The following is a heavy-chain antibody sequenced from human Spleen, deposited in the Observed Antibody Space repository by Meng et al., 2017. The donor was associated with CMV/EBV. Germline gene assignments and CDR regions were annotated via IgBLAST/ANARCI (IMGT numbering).Heavy chain of an antibody. CDR3: ARVQYYDFWSGYSPGYFDY. Sequence: GSLRLSCAASGFTFSPYWMSWVRQAPGKGLEWVANIKQDGSEKYYVDSVKGRFTVSRDNAKNSLYLQMNSLRAEDTAVYYCARVQYYDFWSGYSPGYFDYWGQGTLVTVSS. V-gene: IGHV3-7*03. CDR2: IKQDGSEK. CDR1: GFTFSPYW. D-gene: IGHD3-3*01. J-gene: IGHJ4*02.